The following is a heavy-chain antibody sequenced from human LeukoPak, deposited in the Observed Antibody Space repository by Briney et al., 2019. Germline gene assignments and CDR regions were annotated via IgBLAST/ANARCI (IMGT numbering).Heavy chain of an antibody. Sequence: SETLSLTCTVSGGSNSSYYWSWIRQPPGKGLEWIGYIYYSGSTNYNPSLKSRVTISVDTSKNQFSLKLSSVTAADTAVYYYALGYCSGGSCYGFDYWGQGTLVTVSS. CDR2: IYYSGST. V-gene: IGHV4-59*01. CDR1: GGSNSSYY. CDR3: ALGYCSGGSCYGFDY. J-gene: IGHJ4*02. D-gene: IGHD2-15*01.